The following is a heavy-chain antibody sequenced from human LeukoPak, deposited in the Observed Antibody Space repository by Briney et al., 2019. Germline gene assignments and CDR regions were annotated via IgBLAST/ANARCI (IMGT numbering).Heavy chain of an antibody. CDR3: GSSPYVWGIHH. CDR2: IYSGGSA. D-gene: IGHD3-16*01. CDR1: GFTVSNNY. Sequence: GGSLRLSCAASGFTVSNNYMSWVRQARGKGLEGVSIIYSGGSAYYADFVKGRFTISRDNCKDLLHLQMKKLGGEGTGVYYCGSSPYVWGIHHWGQATPVTVSS. V-gene: IGHV3-53*01. J-gene: IGHJ5*02.